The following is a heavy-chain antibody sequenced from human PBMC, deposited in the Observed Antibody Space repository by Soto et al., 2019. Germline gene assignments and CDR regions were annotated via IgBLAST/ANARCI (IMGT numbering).Heavy chain of an antibody. Sequence: PGGSLRLSCEASGFTISGCSMNWVRQAPGKGLEWLAYITIRTGNTVYADSARGRFTISADNAENSVFLQMNSLRDEDTAVYFCVRDRDIYRDMVHADLWGQGTLVTVSS. CDR1: GFTISGCS. V-gene: IGHV3-48*02. J-gene: IGHJ4*01. CDR2: ITIRTGNT. CDR3: VRDRDIYRDMVHADL. D-gene: IGHD5-18*01.